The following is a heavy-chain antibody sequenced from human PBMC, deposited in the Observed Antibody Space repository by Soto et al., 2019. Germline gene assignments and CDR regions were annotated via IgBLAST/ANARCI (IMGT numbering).Heavy chain of an antibody. CDR1: GFALTTSGVG. V-gene: IGHV2-5*02. CDR2: IYWDDDK. Sequence: QITLKESGPTLVKPTQTLTLTCTFSGFALTTSGVGVGWIRQPPGKALEWLALIYWDDDKRYSPSLKSRLTITKDTSKNQVVLTVTNMDPVDTATYYCAHRLTRYTWNYGLSDDWGQGTLVTVSS. D-gene: IGHD1-7*01. J-gene: IGHJ4*02. CDR3: AHRLTRYTWNYGLSDD.